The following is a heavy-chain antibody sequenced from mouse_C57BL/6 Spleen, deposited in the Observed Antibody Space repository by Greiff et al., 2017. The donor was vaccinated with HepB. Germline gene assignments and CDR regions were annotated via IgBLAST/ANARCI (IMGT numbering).Heavy chain of an antibody. CDR3: ARERPYYGSSYYAMDY. CDR2: INPSTGGT. V-gene: IGHV1-42*01. J-gene: IGHJ4*01. CDR1: GYSFTGYY. Sequence: EVKLVESGPELVKPGASVKISCKASGYSFTGYYMNWVKQSPEKSLEWIGEINPSTGGTTYNQKFKAKATLTVDKSSSTAYMQLKSLTSEDSAVYYCARERPYYGSSYYAMDYWGQGTSVTVSS. D-gene: IGHD1-1*01.